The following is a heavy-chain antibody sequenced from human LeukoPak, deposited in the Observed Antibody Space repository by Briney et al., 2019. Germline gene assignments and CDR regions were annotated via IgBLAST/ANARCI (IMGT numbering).Heavy chain of an antibody. J-gene: IGHJ6*03. CDR1: GFTFNTYW. V-gene: IGHV3-43D*03. D-gene: IGHD1-7*01. CDR3: AKGPPTTTYYYYYYYMDV. Sequence: PGGSLRLSCSASGFTFNTYWMSWVRQAPGKGLEWVSLISWDGGSTYYADSVKGRFTISRDNSKNSLYLQMNSLRAEDTALYYCAKGPPTTTYYYYYYYMDVWGKGTTVTVSS. CDR2: ISWDGGST.